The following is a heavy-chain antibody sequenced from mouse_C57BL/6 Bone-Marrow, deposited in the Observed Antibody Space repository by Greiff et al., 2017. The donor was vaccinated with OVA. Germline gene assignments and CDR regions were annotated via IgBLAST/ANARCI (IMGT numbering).Heavy chain of an antibody. V-gene: IGHV1-15*01. CDR1: GYTFTDYE. Sequence: QVQLKQSGAELVRPGASVTLSCKASGYTFTDYEMHWVKQTPVHGLEWIGAIDPETGGTAYNQKFKGKAILTADTSSSTAYMELRSLTSEDSAVYYCTRLFITTEDWYFDVWGTGTTVTVSS. CDR2: IDPETGGT. J-gene: IGHJ1*03. D-gene: IGHD1-1*01. CDR3: TRLFITTEDWYFDV.